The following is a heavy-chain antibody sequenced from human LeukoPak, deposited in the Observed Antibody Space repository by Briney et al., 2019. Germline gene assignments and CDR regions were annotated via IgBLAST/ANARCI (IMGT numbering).Heavy chain of an antibody. J-gene: IGHJ4*02. D-gene: IGHD2-15*01. V-gene: IGHV3-30*04. CDR2: ISYHARDQ. CDR1: GFTFSDHA. CDR3: VAQPCSGGRCYLDY. Sequence: GGSLRLSCTASGFTFSDHAMHWVRQAPGKGLEWVTVISYHARDQFYADSVKGRFTVSRGNSKNILYLQMNSLRAEDSAVYYCVAQPCSGGRCYLDYWGQGTLVTVSS.